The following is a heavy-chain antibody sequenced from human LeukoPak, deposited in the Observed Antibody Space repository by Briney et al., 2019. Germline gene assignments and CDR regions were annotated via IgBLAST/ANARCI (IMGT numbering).Heavy chain of an antibody. CDR1: GFTFSSYG. J-gene: IGHJ4*02. CDR2: ISYDGSNK. CDR3: AKATFDY. V-gene: IGHV3-30*18. Sequence: GRSLRLSCAASGFTFSSYGMHWVRQTPGKGLEWVAVISYDGSNKYYADSVKGRFTISRDNSTNTLYLQMNSLRAEDTAVYYCAKATFDYWGQGTLVTVSS.